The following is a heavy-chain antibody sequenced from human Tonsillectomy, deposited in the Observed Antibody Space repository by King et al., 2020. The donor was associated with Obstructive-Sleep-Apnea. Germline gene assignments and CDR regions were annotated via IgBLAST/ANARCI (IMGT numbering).Heavy chain of an antibody. Sequence: VQLVESGGGLVQPGGSLRLSCAASGFTSSSDAMRWVRQAPGKGLEWGLAISGSGGSTTYVDPEKGRFTIPRDNSKNTLYLQLNSLRAEDTAVYYCVRAGRGYYFDYWGQGTLVTVSS. V-gene: IGHV3-23*04. CDR1: GFTSSSDA. D-gene: IGHD6-19*01. CDR3: VRAGRGYYFDY. J-gene: IGHJ4*02. CDR2: ISGSGGST.